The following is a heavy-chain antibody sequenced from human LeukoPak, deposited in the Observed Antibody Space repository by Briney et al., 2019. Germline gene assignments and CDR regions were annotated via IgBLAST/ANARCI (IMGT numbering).Heavy chain of an antibody. D-gene: IGHD1-1*01. V-gene: IGHV3-74*01. J-gene: IGHJ4*02. Sequence: GGSLRLSCAASGFTFSSYWMHWVRQAPGKGLVWVSRITSDGSSTSYADSVKGRFTISRDNAKNTLYLQMNSLRAEDTAVYYCARRWNDGRLLDYWGQGTLVTVPS. CDR3: ARRWNDGRLLDY. CDR1: GFTFSSYW. CDR2: ITSDGSST.